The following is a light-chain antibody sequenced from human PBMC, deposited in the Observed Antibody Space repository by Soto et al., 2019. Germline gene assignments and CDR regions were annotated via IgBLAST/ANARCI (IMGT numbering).Light chain of an antibody. CDR3: QQYHNWPPLT. J-gene: IGKJ4*01. Sequence: EIVLTQSPGSLSLSPGERATLSCRASQSVRSSYLAWYQHKPGQAPSLLIYGASSRATGIPARFSGSGSGTEFTLTISSLQSDDFAVYYCQQYHNWPPLTFGGGTKVDNK. CDR1: QSVRSSY. CDR2: GAS. V-gene: IGKV3-20*01.